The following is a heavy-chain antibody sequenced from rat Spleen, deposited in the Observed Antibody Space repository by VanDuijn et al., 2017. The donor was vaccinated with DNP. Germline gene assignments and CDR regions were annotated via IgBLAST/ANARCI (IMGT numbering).Heavy chain of an antibody. V-gene: IGHV5-27*01. CDR1: GFTFSNYY. CDR3: ATDKDTGGFDY. Sequence: EVQLVESGGGLVQPGRSLKLSCAASGFTFSNYYMAWVRQAPTKGLEWIASMTNSGGRTFYRDSVKGRFTISRDNAKSTLYLQMDSLRSEDTATYYCATDKDTGGFDYWGQGVMVTVSS. J-gene: IGHJ2*01. D-gene: IGHD4-2*01. CDR2: MTNSGGRT.